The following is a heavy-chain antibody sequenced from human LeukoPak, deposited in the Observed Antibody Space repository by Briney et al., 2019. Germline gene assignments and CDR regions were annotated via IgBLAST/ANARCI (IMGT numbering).Heavy chain of an antibody. CDR3: AKAPERYDSSGTFDY. CDR1: GFTFSSYG. Sequence: PGGSLRLSCAASGFTFSSYGMHWVRQAPGKGLEWVAVISYDGSNKYYAASVKGRFTISRDNSKNTLYLQMNSLRAEDTAVYYCAKAPERYDSSGTFDYWGQGTLVTVSS. V-gene: IGHV3-30*18. J-gene: IGHJ4*02. CDR2: ISYDGSNK. D-gene: IGHD3-22*01.